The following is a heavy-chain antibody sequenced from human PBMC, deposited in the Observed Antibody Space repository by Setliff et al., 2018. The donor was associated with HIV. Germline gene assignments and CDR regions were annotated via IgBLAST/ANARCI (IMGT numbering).Heavy chain of an antibody. CDR3: ARGLSFYDPGGFDY. V-gene: IGHV4-31*03. J-gene: IGHJ4*02. CDR2: IYNTGST. D-gene: IGHD3-22*01. CDR1: GGSISSGGFY. Sequence: SETLSLTCTVTGGSISSGGFYWTWIRQHPGKGLEWIGYIYNTGSTYHSPSLESRVTRSIDTSKNQFYLKLSSVTAADKAVYYCARGLSFYDPGGFDYWGQGTLVTVSS.